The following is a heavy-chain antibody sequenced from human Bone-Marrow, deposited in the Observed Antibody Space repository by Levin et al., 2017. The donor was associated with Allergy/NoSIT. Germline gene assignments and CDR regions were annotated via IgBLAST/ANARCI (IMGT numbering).Heavy chain of an antibody. CDR2: ISSSGSTI. Sequence: GESLKISCAASGFTFSDYYMSWIRQAPGKGLEWVSYISSSGSTIYYADSVKGRFTISRDNAKNSLYLQMNSLRAEDTAVYYCARAQIAVAGTGVGYFDYWGQGTLVTVSS. CDR3: ARAQIAVAGTGVGYFDY. J-gene: IGHJ4*02. CDR1: GFTFSDYY. V-gene: IGHV3-11*01. D-gene: IGHD6-19*01.